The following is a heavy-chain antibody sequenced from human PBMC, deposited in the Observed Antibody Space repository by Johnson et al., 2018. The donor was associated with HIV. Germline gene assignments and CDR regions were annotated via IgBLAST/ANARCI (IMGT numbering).Heavy chain of an antibody. J-gene: IGHJ3*02. D-gene: IGHD5-24*01. Sequence: QMLLVESGGGVVQPGRSLRLSCAASGFTFSSYAMHWVRQAPGKGLEWGAVISYDVSSKYYADSVKGRFTISRDNSKNTLYLHMNSLRAEDTAVYSCARDSIEMATNSEDAFDIRGQGTMVTVSS. CDR2: ISYDVSSK. V-gene: IGHV3-30-3*01. CDR1: GFTFSSYA. CDR3: ARDSIEMATNSEDAFDI.